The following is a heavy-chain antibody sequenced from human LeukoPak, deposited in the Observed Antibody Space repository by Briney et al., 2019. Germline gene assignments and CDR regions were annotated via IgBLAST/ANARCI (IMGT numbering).Heavy chain of an antibody. J-gene: IGHJ5*02. D-gene: IGHD6-13*01. Sequence: SETLSLTCAVYGGSFSVYYWGWIRQPPGKGLEWIGSIYYSGSTYYNPSLKSRVTISVDTSKNQFSLKLSSVTAADTAVYYCARRGSSWAWGQGTLVTVSS. CDR3: ARRGSSWA. V-gene: IGHV4-39*01. CDR2: IYYSGST. CDR1: GGSFSVYY.